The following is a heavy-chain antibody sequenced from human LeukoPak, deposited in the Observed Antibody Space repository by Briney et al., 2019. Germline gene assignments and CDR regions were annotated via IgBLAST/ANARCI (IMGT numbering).Heavy chain of an antibody. CDR3: ARSGYRYGVRYYYYMDV. CDR1: GGSISSDY. V-gene: IGHV4-59*01. J-gene: IGHJ6*03. CDR2: IFYSGST. D-gene: IGHD5-18*01. Sequence: SETLSLTCTVSGGSISSDYWSWIRQPPGKGLEWIGYIFYSGSTNYNPSLKSRVTISVDTSKNQFSLKLSSVTAADTAVYYCARSGYRYGVRYYYYMDVWGKGTTVTVSS.